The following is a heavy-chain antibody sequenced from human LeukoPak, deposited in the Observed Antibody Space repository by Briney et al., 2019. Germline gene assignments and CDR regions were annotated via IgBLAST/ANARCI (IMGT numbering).Heavy chain of an antibody. CDR3: AKDHAAGYCSGVYY. V-gene: IGHV3-23*01. CDR2: ISGSGGST. D-gene: IGHD2-15*01. J-gene: IGHJ4*02. CDR1: GFTFRSYA. Sequence: GGSLRLSCVASGFTFRSYAMSWVRQAPGKGLEWVSAISGSGGSTYYADSVKGRFTISRDNSKNTLYLQMNSLRAEDTAVYYCAKDHAAGYCSGVYYWGQGTLVTVSS.